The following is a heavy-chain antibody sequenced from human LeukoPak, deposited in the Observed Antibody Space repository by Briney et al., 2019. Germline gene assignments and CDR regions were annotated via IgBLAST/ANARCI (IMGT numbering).Heavy chain of an antibody. V-gene: IGHV3-33*08. CDR3: ARDGPTTTNRNNWFDP. J-gene: IGHJ5*02. CDR2: IWYDGSNK. CDR1: GFTFSTYG. Sequence: GGSLRLSCAASGFTFSTYGMHWVRQAPGKGLEWVAVIWYDGSNKYYADSVKGRFTISRDNSKNTLYLQMNSLRAEDTAVYYCARDGPTTTNRNNWFDPWGQGTLVTVSS. D-gene: IGHD4-17*01.